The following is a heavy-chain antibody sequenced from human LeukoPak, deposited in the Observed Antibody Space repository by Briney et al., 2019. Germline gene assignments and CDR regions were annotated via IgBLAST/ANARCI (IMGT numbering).Heavy chain of an antibody. CDR3: ARDQYLDY. CDR1: GFTFSNAW. CDR2: ISRGGNSI. V-gene: IGHV3-11*01. Sequence: GGSLRLSCAASGFTFSNAWMSWVRQAPGKGLEWVSSISRGGNSIYYAESVKGRYTISRDNAKNSLYLQMNSLRAEDTAVYYCARDQYLDYRGQGTLVTVSS. J-gene: IGHJ4*02.